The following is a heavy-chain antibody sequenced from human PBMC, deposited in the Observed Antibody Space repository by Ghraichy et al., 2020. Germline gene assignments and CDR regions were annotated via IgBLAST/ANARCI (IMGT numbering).Heavy chain of an antibody. CDR3: ARQLAIGNSGRGYCDY. J-gene: IGHJ4*02. CDR1: GGSISSSTYY. V-gene: IGHV4-39*01. CDR2: IYYSGST. Sequence: SETLSLTCTVSGGSISSSTYYWGWIRQPPGKGLEWIGIIYYSGSTSYNPSLKSRGTISVDTSKGQFSRKLSSVTAADTAVYYGARQLAIGNSGRGYCDYWGQETLVTVSS. D-gene: IGHD4-23*01.